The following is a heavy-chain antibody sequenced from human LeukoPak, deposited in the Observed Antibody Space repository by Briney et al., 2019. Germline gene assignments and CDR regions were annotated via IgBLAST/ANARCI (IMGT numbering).Heavy chain of an antibody. CDR3: ARDRLSIAARRYYYYGMDV. V-gene: IGHV1-46*01. Sequence: ASVKVSCKASGYTFTSYYMHWVRQAPGQGLEWMGIINPSGGSTSYAQKFQGGVTMTRDTSTSTVYMELSSLRSEDTAVYYCARDRLSIAARRYYYYGMDVWGQGTTVTVSS. CDR1: GYTFTSYY. J-gene: IGHJ6*02. CDR2: INPSGGST. D-gene: IGHD6-6*01.